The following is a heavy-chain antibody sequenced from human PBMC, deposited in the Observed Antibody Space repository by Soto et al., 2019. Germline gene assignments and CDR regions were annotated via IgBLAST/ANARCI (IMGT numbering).Heavy chain of an antibody. Sequence: QVQLQESGPGLVKPSQTLSLTCTVSGGSISSSDYYWSWIRQPPGKGLEWIGYIYYSENTYYNPSLKSRVTISVDTSKNQFSLKRSSVTAADTAVYYCARGYGSVDHWGQGTLVTVSS. V-gene: IGHV4-30-4*01. D-gene: IGHD3-10*01. CDR3: ARGYGSVDH. J-gene: IGHJ4*02. CDR2: IYYSENT. CDR1: GGSISSSDYY.